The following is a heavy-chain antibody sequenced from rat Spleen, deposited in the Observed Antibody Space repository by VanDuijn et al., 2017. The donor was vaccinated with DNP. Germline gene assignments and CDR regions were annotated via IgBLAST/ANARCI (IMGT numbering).Heavy chain of an antibody. D-gene: IGHD1-11*01. Sequence: EVKLVESGGGLVQPGRSLKLSCAASGFNLNDYWMGWVRQAPGKGLGWIGEINKDSSTMNYTPSLKYKFTISRDNAQNTLYLQMSKLGSEDTAIYYCARLGWHGWFAYWGQGTLVTVSS. CDR1: GFNLNDYW. J-gene: IGHJ3*01. CDR2: INKDSSTM. CDR3: ARLGWHGWFAY. V-gene: IGHV4-2*01.